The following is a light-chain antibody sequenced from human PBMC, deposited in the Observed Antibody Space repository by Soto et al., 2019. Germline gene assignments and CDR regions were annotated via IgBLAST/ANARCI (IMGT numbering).Light chain of an antibody. CDR3: QQYNNWPPHT. CDR2: GAS. J-gene: IGKJ4*01. Sequence: EIVMTQSPATLSVSPGERATLSCRASQSVSSILAWYQQKPGQAPRLLIYGASTMATGIPARFSGSGSGTEFTLTISSMQSEDFAVYYCQQYNNWPPHTFGGGTKVEIK. V-gene: IGKV3D-15*01. CDR1: QSVSSI.